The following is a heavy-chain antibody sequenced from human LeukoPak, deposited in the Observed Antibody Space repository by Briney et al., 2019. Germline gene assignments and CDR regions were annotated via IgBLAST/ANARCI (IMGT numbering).Heavy chain of an antibody. J-gene: IGHJ4*02. CDR2: ISSSGSTI. CDR3: AREEYSSGWYRVDLDY. D-gene: IGHD6-19*01. Sequence: GGALRLSCAASGFTFSSYEMNWVRQAPAQGQEGVSYISSSGSTIYYADSVKGRFTISRGNPKNSLYLQMNSLRAEDTAVYYCAREEYSSGWYRVDLDYWGEGTLVTVSS. V-gene: IGHV3-48*03. CDR1: GFTFSSYE.